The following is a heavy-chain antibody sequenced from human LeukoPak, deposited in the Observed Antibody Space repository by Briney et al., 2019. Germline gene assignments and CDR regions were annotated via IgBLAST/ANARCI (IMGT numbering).Heavy chain of an antibody. V-gene: IGHV1-69*13. CDR2: IIPIFGTA. CDR3: ASPSGGYCSSTSCYTNNWFDP. CDR1: GGTFSSYA. J-gene: IGHJ5*02. D-gene: IGHD2-2*02. Sequence: SVKVSCKASGGTFSSYAISWVRQAHGQGLEWMGGIIPIFGTANYAQKFQGRVTITADESTSTAYMELSSLRSEDTAVYYCASPSGGYCSSTSCYTNNWFDPWGQGTLVTVSS.